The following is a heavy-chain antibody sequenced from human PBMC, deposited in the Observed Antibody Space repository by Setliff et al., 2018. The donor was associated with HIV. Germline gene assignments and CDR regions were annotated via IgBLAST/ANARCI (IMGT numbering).Heavy chain of an antibody. V-gene: IGHV1-2*02. Sequence: ASVKVSCKTSGFNFIGHYIHWVRQAPGHGLEWMAWINPNSGDTYYAQRFQGRVTVTSSTSIRTAYMEVSRLRSDDTAIYYCARGGDWWGQYGADFWGQGTQVTVSS. J-gene: IGHJ4*02. D-gene: IGHD2-8*02. CDR2: INPNSGDT. CDR1: GFNFIGHY. CDR3: ARGGDWWGQYGADF.